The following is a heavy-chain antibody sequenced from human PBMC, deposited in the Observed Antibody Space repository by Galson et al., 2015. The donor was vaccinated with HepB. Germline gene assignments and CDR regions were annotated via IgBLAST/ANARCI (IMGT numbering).Heavy chain of an antibody. J-gene: IGHJ3*02. CDR3: ALSYCGGDCFSRPSDAFDI. CDR2: IYPGDSDT. D-gene: IGHD2-21*01. V-gene: IGHV5-51*03. Sequence: QSGAEVKKPGESLKISCKGVGYSFTRYWIGWVRQMPGKGLEWMGIIYPGDSDTRYSPSFQGQVTISADKSISTAYLQWSSLKASDTAMYYCALSYCGGDCFSRPSDAFDIRGQGTMIIVS. CDR1: GYSFTRYW.